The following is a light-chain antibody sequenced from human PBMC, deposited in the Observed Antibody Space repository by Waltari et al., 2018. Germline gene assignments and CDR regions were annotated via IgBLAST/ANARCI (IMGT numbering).Light chain of an antibody. J-gene: IGLJ2*01. CDR1: RSNIGAHDF. CDR2: EAN. CDR3: CSYAGESRVV. V-gene: IGLV2-23*01. Sequence: QSALTQPASVSGSPGQSITISCPGTRSNIGAHDFVPWFQQHPGQAPKLIISEANKRPSGVSYRFSGSKSGNTASLTISGLQTEDEADYYCCSYAGESRVVFGGGTKLTVL.